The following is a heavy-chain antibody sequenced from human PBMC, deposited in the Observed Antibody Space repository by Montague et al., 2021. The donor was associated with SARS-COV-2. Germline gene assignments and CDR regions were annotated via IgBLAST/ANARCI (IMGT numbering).Heavy chain of an antibody. CDR2: ISSSGSTI. V-gene: IGHV3-48*03. J-gene: IGHJ4*02. Sequence: SLRLSCAASGFTFSSYEMNWVRQAPGKGLEWVSYISSSGSTIYYADSVKGRFTISRDNAKNSLYLQMNSLRAEDTAVYYRARDRSYCSSTSCYTVIFDXWGQGTLVTVSS. D-gene: IGHD2-2*02. CDR3: ARDRSYCSSTSCYTVIFDX. CDR1: GFTFSSYE.